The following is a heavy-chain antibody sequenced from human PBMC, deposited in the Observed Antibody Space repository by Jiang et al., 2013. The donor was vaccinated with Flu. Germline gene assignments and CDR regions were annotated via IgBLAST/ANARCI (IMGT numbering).Heavy chain of an antibody. V-gene: IGHV4-59*08. Sequence: SLTCTVSGGSISSYYWSWIRQPPGKGLEWIGYIYYSGSTNYNPSLKSRVTISVDTSKNQFSLKLSSVTAADTAVYYCARHGVRGPEFRYYYYGMDVWGQGTTVTVSS. CDR1: GGSISSYY. CDR3: ARHGVRGPEFRYYYYGMDV. J-gene: IGHJ6*02. D-gene: IGHD2-8*01. CDR2: IYYSGST.